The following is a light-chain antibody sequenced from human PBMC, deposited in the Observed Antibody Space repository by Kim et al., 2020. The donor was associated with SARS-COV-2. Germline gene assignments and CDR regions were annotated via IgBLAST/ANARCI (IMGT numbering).Light chain of an antibody. J-gene: IGLJ2*01. CDR1: NIGSKS. V-gene: IGLV3-21*04. Sequence: APGKTARITCGGNNIGSKSVNWYHQKPGQAPVLVIDYDSGRPSGIPERFSGSNSGNTATLTISRVEVGDEADYYCQVWDTTSEHVIFGGGTQLTVL. CDR3: QVWDTTSEHVI. CDR2: YDS.